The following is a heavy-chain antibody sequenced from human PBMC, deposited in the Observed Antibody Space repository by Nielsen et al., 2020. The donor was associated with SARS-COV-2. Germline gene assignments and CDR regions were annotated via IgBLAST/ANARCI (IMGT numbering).Heavy chain of an antibody. Sequence: GGSLRLSCAASGFTFSGTWMHWVRQAPGKGLLWVSRINDDGSSTIYADSVKGRFTVSRDDAKNTLYLQMDSLRAEDTAVYFCAKGARGFIDVWGKGTTVTVSS. V-gene: IGHV3-74*01. CDR3: AKGARGFIDV. J-gene: IGHJ6*03. D-gene: IGHD3-10*01. CDR2: INDDGSST. CDR1: GFTFSGTW.